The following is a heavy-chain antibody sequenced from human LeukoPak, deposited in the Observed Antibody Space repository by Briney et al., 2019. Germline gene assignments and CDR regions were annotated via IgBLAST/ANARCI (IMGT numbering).Heavy chain of an antibody. D-gene: IGHD3-3*01. J-gene: IGHJ3*02. CDR3: ARAPPFGVVIIPDAFDI. CDR2: IYYSGST. Sequence: SETLSLTCTVSGGSISSYYWSWIRQPPGKGLEWIGYIYYSGSTNYNPSLKSRVTISVDTSKNQFSLKLSSVTAADTAVYYCARAPPFGVVIIPDAFDIWGQGTMVTVSS. V-gene: IGHV4-59*01. CDR1: GGSISSYY.